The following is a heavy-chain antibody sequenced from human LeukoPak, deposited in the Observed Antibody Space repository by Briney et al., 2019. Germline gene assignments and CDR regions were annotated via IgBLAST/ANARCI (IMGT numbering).Heavy chain of an antibody. CDR2: ISGSGGST. J-gene: IGHJ4*02. CDR1: GFTFSSYA. D-gene: IGHD2-2*01. CDR3: AKGTLDIVVVPAAPKVYYFDY. V-gene: IGHV3-23*01. Sequence: PGGSLRLSCAASGFTFSSYAMSWVRQAPGKGLEWVSAISGSGGSTYYADSVKGRFTISRDNSKNMLYLQMNSLRAEDTAVYYCAKGTLDIVVVPAAPKVYYFDYWGQGTLVTVSS.